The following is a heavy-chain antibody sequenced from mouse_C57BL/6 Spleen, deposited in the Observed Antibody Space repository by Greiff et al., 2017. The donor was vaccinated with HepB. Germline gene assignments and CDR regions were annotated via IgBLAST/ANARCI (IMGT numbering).Heavy chain of an antibody. J-gene: IGHJ3*01. D-gene: IGHD2-3*01. Sequence: EVQLQQSGPVLVKPGASVKMSCKASGYTFTDYYMNWVKQSHGKSLEWIGVINPYNGGTSYNQKFKGKATLTVDKSSSTAYMELNSLTSEDSAVYYCASGLYDGYFAYWGQGTLVTVSA. CDR1: GYTFTDYY. CDR3: ASGLYDGYFAY. CDR2: INPYNGGT. V-gene: IGHV1-19*01.